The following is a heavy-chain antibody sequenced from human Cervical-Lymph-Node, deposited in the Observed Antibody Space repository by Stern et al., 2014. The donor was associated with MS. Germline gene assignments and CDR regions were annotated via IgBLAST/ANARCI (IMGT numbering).Heavy chain of an antibody. CDR2: ISAYNGNT. Sequence: VQLVESGAEVKKPGASVKVSCKASGYTFTSYGISWVRQAPGQGLEWMGWISAYNGNTNYAQKLQGRVTMTTDTSTSTAYMELRSLRSDDTAVYYCARDPQSHLCGGNGYSPEKGILPRKIKLDYWGQGTLVTVSS. CDR1: GYTFTSYG. J-gene: IGHJ4*02. V-gene: IGHV1-18*01. CDR3: ARDPQSHLCGGNGYSPEKGILPRKIKLDY. D-gene: IGHD4-23*01.